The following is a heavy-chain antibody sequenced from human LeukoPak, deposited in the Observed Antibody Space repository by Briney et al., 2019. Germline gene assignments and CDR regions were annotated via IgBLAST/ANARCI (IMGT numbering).Heavy chain of an antibody. CDR2: IYHSGST. Sequence: SETLSLTCTVSGGSVSSDYWSWIRQPPGKGLEWIGYIYHSGSTYYNPSLKSRVTMSVDRSKNQFPLKLSSVTAADTAVYYCARAGSFSPDDAFDIWGQGTMVTVSS. J-gene: IGHJ3*02. V-gene: IGHV4-59*04. CDR1: GGSVSSDY. D-gene: IGHD3-16*02. CDR3: ARAGSFSPDDAFDI.